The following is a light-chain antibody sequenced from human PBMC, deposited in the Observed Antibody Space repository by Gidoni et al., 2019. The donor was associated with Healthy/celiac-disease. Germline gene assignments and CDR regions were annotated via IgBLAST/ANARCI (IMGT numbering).Light chain of an antibody. CDR3: QQYDNLCT. V-gene: IGKV1-33*01. Sequence: DIQLTQSPSSLSVSVRDRVTITCQSSQDINNYLNWYQQKPGKAPKLPDYDASNLETGVTSRFSGSGTETDFTFTISSLQPKDIATYYCQQYDNLCTFGQGTKLEIK. CDR1: QDINNY. J-gene: IGKJ2*02. CDR2: DAS.